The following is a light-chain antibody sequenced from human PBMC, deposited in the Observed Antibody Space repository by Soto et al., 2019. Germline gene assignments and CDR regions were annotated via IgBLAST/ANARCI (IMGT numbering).Light chain of an antibody. CDR3: GSYTSTVTGVV. J-gene: IGLJ1*01. V-gene: IGLV2-14*01. Sequence: QSALAQPSYVSGSPGQSITISCTGTSTDVGGYNYDSWYQHHPGKGPKLINYEVSNRPSGGSDRFSGSKSGNKGSLIIAKLEAEDEADYYCGSYTSTVTGVVFGTGTKGIVL. CDR2: EVS. CDR1: STDVGGYNY.